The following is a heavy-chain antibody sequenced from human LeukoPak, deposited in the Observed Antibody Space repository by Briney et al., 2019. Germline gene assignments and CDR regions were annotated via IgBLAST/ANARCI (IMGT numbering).Heavy chain of an antibody. V-gene: IGHV4-61*02. CDR3: ARVWASPDYYMDV. D-gene: IGHD1-26*01. J-gene: IGHJ6*03. CDR2: IYTSGST. Sequence: PSETLSLTCTVSGGSISSGSYYWSWIRQPAGKGLEWIGRIYTSGSTNYNPSLKSRVTISVDTSKNQFSLKLSSVTAADTAVYYCARVWASPDYYMDVWGKGTTVTVSS. CDR1: GGSISSGSYY.